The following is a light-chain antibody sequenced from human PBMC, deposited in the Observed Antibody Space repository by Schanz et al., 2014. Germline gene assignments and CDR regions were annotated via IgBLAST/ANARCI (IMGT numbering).Light chain of an antibody. Sequence: QSALTQPASVSGSPGQSITISCTGTSSDVGVYNYVSWYQQLPGKAPKLLIYDVINRPSGVSNRFSGSKSGNTASLTISGLQAEDEADYYCSSYTSSSTWVFGGGTKLTVL. CDR1: SSDVGVYNY. V-gene: IGLV2-14*03. CDR2: DVI. CDR3: SSYTSSSTWV. J-gene: IGLJ3*02.